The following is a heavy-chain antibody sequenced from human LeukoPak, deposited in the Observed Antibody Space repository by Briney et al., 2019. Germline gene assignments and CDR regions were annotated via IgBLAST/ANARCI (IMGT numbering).Heavy chain of an antibody. CDR1: GGTFSSYA. V-gene: IGHV1-69*04. Sequence: SVKVSCKASGGTFSSYAISWVRQAPGQGLEWMGRIIPILGIANYAQKFQGRVTITADKSTSTAYMELSSLRPEDTAVYYCAGGTNDYDILTGLPDYWGQGTLVTVSS. J-gene: IGHJ4*02. CDR2: IIPILGIA. CDR3: AGGTNDYDILTGLPDY. D-gene: IGHD3-9*01.